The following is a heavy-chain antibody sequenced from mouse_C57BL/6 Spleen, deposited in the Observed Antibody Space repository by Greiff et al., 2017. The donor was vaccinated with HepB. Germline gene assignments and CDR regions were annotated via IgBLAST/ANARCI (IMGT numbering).Heavy chain of an antibody. CDR3: ASFWDVGYFDV. CDR1: GYTFTSYW. D-gene: IGHD4-1*01. J-gene: IGHJ1*03. Sequence: VQLQQPGAELVRPGTSVKLSCKASGYTFTSYWMHWVKQRPGQGLEWIGVIDPSDSYTNYNQKFKGKATLTVDTSSSTAYMQLSSLTSEDSAVYYCASFWDVGYFDVWGTGTTVTVSS. CDR2: IDPSDSYT. V-gene: IGHV1-59*01.